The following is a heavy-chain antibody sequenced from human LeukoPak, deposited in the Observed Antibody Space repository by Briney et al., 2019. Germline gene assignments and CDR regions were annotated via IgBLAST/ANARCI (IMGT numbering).Heavy chain of an antibody. V-gene: IGHV3-21*04. CDR2: ISSSSSYI. CDR1: GFTFSSYS. Sequence: PGGSLRLSCAASGFTFSSYSMNWVRQAPGKGLEWVSSISSSSSYIYYADSVKGRFTISRDNSRNTLYLHMSNLRAEDTAIYYCAKADGICTGGICYRLFDNWGQGTLVTVSS. D-gene: IGHD2-8*02. CDR3: AKADGICTGGICYRLFDN. J-gene: IGHJ4*02.